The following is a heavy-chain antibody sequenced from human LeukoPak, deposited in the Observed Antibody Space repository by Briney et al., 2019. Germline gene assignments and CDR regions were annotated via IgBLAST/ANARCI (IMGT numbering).Heavy chain of an antibody. V-gene: IGHV1-2*02. CDR2: INPYSGGT. Sequence: ASVKVSCKASGYTFTDYYMHWVRQAPGQGLEWMGWINPYSGGTNYAQKLQGRVTMTTDTSTSTAYMELRSLRSDDTAVYYCARNSNRCNWNYEVYWGQGTLVTVSS. D-gene: IGHD1-7*01. CDR3: ARNSNRCNWNYEVY. J-gene: IGHJ4*02. CDR1: GYTFTDYY.